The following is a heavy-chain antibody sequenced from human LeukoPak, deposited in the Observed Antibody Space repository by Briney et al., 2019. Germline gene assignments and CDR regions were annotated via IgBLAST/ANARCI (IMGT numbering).Heavy chain of an antibody. D-gene: IGHD3-10*01. V-gene: IGHV3-74*01. CDR3: ARGRGPYGWFDP. Sequence: PGGSLRLSCEASGFTLGTYWMHWVRQSPGKGLVWVSRMKSDESSINYADSVRGRFTISRDNAKNTLFLQMNSLRVEDTAIYYCARGRGPYGWFDPWGQETLVTVSS. CDR1: GFTLGTYW. CDR2: MKSDESSI. J-gene: IGHJ5*02.